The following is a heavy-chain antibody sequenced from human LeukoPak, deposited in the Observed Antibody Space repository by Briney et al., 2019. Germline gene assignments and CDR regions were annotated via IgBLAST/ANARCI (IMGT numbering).Heavy chain of an antibody. V-gene: IGHV3-23*01. J-gene: IGHJ4*02. CDR2: VSGSGDCT. CDR1: GFTFSTYA. CDR3: AKDVSSGCYGTYYFDY. Sequence: GGSLRLYCAASGFTFSTYAMSWVRQAPGKGLEWVSSVSGSGDCTYYADSVKGRFSISRDNSKNTLYLQMSGLRAEDTAVYYCAKDVSSGCYGTYYFDYWGQGTLVTVSS. D-gene: IGHD6-19*01.